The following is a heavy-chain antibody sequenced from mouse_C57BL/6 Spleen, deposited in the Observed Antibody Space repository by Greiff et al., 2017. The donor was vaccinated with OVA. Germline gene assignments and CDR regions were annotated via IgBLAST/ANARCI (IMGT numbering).Heavy chain of an antibody. V-gene: IGHV1-52*01. D-gene: IGHD2-4*01. CDR2: IDPSDSET. CDR3: ARKGYDYDVAWFAY. J-gene: IGHJ3*01. CDR1: GYTFTSYW. Sequence: QVQLQQPGAELVRPGSSVKLSCKASGYTFTSYWMHWVKQRPIQGLEWIGNIDPSDSETHYNQKFKDKATLTVDKSSSTAYMQLSSLTSEDSAVYDFARKGYDYDVAWFAYWGQGTLVTVSA.